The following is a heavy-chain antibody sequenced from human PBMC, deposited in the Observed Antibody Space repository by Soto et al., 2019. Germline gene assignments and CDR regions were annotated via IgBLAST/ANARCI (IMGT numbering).Heavy chain of an antibody. Sequence: QVQLVQSGAEVKKPGASVKVSCKASGYTFTSYGISWVRQAPGQGLEWMGWISAYNGNTNYAQKLKGRVTMTTDTSTSTAYMELRSLRSDDTAVYYCARVGHCSSTSCSHGMDVCGQGTTVTVSS. CDR2: ISAYNGNT. CDR1: GYTFTSYG. D-gene: IGHD2-2*01. J-gene: IGHJ6*02. V-gene: IGHV1-18*01. CDR3: ARVGHCSSTSCSHGMDV.